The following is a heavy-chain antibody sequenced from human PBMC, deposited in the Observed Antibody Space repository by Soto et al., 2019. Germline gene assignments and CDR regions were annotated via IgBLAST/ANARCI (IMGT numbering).Heavy chain of an antibody. CDR3: ARASFSHCSDASCYLAWYFDL. V-gene: IGHV3-33*01. CDR1: GFTFNNYG. D-gene: IGHD2-2*01. Sequence: SVGSLRLSCAASGFTFNNYGMHWVRQAPGKGLEWVAVIWYDGTYKYYADSVKGRFTISRDNSKDTLYLQVNSLRAEDTAVYYCARASFSHCSDASCYLAWYFDLWGRGTLVTVSS. J-gene: IGHJ2*01. CDR2: IWYDGTYK.